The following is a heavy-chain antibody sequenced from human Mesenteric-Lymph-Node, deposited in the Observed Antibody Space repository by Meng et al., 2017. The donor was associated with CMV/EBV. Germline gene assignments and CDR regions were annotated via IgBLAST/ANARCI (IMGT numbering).Heavy chain of an antibody. J-gene: IGHJ4*02. CDR3: ASRFYYYGSGNHYNALGSFDY. V-gene: IGHV1-69*01. D-gene: IGHD3-10*01. CDR1: YA. Sequence: YASSWVRQDPGQGSEWMGGIIPSFGILNYAQNIQGRGTITADESTGTAYMELSSLRSEDTAVYYCASRFYYYGSGNHYNALGSFDYWGQGTLVTVSS. CDR2: IIPSFGIL.